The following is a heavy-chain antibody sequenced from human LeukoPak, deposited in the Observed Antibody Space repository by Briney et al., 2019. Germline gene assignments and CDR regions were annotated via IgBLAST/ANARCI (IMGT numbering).Heavy chain of an antibody. CDR3: ARGRLWTWDY. D-gene: IGHD4/OR15-4a*01. Sequence: SETLSLTCTVSGGSFSSYYWSWIRQPPGKGLQWIGYVYYSGSTNYNPSLKSRVTMSIDASRNQFSLKLSSVTAADTAVYYCARGRLWTWDYWGQGTLVTASS. V-gene: IGHV4-59*08. J-gene: IGHJ4*02. CDR2: VYYSGST. CDR1: GGSFSSYY.